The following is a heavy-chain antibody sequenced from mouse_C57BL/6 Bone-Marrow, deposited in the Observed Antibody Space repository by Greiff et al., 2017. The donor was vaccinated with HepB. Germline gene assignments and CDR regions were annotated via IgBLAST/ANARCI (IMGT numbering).Heavy chain of an antibody. CDR1: GYTFTSYW. Sequence: QVQLQQSGAELVMPGASVKLSCKASGYTFTSYWMHWVKQRPGQGLEWIGEIDPSDSYTNYNQKFKGKSTLTVDKSSSTAYMQLSSLTSEDSAVYYCASEDGYYHFDVWGTGTTVTVSS. D-gene: IGHD2-3*01. J-gene: IGHJ1*03. CDR2: IDPSDSYT. CDR3: ASEDGYYHFDV. V-gene: IGHV1-69*01.